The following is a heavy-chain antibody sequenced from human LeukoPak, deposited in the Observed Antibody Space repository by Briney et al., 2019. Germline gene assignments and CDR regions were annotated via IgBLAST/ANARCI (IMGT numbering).Heavy chain of an antibody. Sequence: SVKVSCKASGGTFSSYAISWVRQAPGQGLEWMGGIIPIFGTANYAQKFQGRVMITADKSTSTAYMELSSLRSEDTAVYYCARGGYGGPRVAFDYWGQGTLVTVSS. D-gene: IGHD1-1*01. CDR2: IIPIFGTA. CDR3: ARGGYGGPRVAFDY. CDR1: GGTFSSYA. V-gene: IGHV1-69*06. J-gene: IGHJ4*02.